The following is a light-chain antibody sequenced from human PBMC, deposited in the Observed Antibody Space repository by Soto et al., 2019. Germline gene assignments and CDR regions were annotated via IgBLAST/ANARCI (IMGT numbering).Light chain of an antibody. J-gene: IGLJ1*01. CDR1: KLGDKY. V-gene: IGLV3-1*01. Sequence: YELTQPPSVSVSPGQTASITCSGDKLGDKYACWYQQKPGQSPVLVIYQDSKRPSGIPERFSGSNSGNTATLTISGTQAMDEADYYCQAWDSSYYVFGTGTKLTVL. CDR2: QDS. CDR3: QAWDSSYYV.